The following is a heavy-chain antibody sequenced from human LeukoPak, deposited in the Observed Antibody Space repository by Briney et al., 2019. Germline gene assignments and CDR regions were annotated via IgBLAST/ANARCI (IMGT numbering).Heavy chain of an antibody. CDR2: IKQHGNEK. Sequence: PGGSLRLSCAGSGFIFSIYWMTWVRQAPGKGLEWVANIKQHGNEKYYVDSVKGRFTISRDNAKNSLHLQMNSLRAEDTAVYYWARVRGGYYFDYWGQGTLVTVSS. V-gene: IGHV3-7*05. CDR3: ARVRGGYYFDY. J-gene: IGHJ4*02. CDR1: GFIFSIYW. D-gene: IGHD3-16*01.